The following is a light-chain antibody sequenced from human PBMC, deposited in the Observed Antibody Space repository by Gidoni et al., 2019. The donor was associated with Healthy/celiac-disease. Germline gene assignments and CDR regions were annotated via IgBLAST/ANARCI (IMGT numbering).Light chain of an antibody. CDR3: QQYNNWPPLT. CDR1: QRVSSN. J-gene: IGKJ4*01. CDR2: GAS. V-gene: IGKV3-15*01. Sequence: EIVMTQSPATLSVSPGERATLSCRASQRVSSNLAWYQQKPGQAPRLLIYGASTRATGIPARFSGSGSGTEFTLTISSLQSEDFAVYYCQQYNNWPPLTFXGXTKVXIK.